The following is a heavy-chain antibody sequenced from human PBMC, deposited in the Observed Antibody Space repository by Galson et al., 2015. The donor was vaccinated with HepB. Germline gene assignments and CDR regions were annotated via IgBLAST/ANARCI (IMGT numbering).Heavy chain of an antibody. V-gene: IGHV1-24*01. D-gene: IGHD5-18*01. Sequence: SVKVSCKVSGYTLTELSMHWVRQAPGKGLEWMGGFDPEDGETIYAQKFQGRVTMTEDTSTDTAYMELSSLRSEDTAVYYCATVGYSYGLGPAFDIWGQGTMVIVSS. CDR1: GYTLTELS. J-gene: IGHJ3*02. CDR3: ATVGYSYGLGPAFDI. CDR2: FDPEDGET.